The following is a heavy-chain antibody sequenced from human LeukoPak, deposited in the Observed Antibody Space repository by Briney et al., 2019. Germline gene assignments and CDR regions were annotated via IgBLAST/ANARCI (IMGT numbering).Heavy chain of an antibody. D-gene: IGHD3-16*01. J-gene: IGHJ4*02. V-gene: IGHV1-2*02. CDR3: ARVRYRLAETYIDY. CDR2: INPNSGDT. Sequence: GASVKVSCKASGYILTGYYMHWVRQAPGQGLEWMGGINPNSGDTNYAQKFQGRVTMTRDTSISTAYMELSRLRSDDTAVYYCARVRYRLAETYIDYWGQGTLVTVSS. CDR1: GYILTGYY.